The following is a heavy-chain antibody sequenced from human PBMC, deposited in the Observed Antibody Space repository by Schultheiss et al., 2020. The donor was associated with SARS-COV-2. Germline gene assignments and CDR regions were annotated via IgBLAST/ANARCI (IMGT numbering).Heavy chain of an antibody. CDR1: GGSISSGGYY. D-gene: IGHD3-10*01. Sequence: SETLSLTCTVSGGSISSGGYYWSWIRQPPGKGLEWIGYIYHSGSTYYNPSLKSRVTISVDTSKNQFSLKLSSVTAADTAVYYCARVGLLWFGEPGQFDPWGQGTLVTVSS. J-gene: IGHJ5*02. CDR3: ARVGLLWFGEPGQFDP. V-gene: IGHV4-31*03. CDR2: IYHSGST.